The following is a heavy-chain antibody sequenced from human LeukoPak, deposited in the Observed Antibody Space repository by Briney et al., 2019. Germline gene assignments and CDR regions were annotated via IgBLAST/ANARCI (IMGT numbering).Heavy chain of an antibody. D-gene: IGHD1-26*01. CDR2: INPNSGGT. J-gene: IGHJ6*03. Sequence: ASVKVSCKASGYTFTGYYMHWVRQAPGQGLEWMGWINPNSGGTNYAQKLQGRVTMTTDTSTSTAYMELRSLRSDDTAVYYCARRRASGSYYYYYYYMDVWGKGTTVTVSS. CDR1: GYTFTGYY. CDR3: ARRRASGSYYYYYYYMDV. V-gene: IGHV1-2*02.